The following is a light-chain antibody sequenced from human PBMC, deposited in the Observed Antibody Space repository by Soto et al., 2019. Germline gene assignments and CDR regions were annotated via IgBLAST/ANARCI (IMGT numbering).Light chain of an antibody. J-gene: IGKJ2*01. Sequence: DVVMTQSPETLAVSLGERAAINCKSSQNLLFSSNNKNSLAWYQQRPGQPPKLLIYWASTRESGAPDRFSGSASGKDFTLTISSLQAEDVAVYYCQQYHTTPNTFGQGTKLEIK. CDR3: QQYHTTPNT. CDR2: WAS. CDR1: QNLLFSSNNKNS. V-gene: IGKV4-1*01.